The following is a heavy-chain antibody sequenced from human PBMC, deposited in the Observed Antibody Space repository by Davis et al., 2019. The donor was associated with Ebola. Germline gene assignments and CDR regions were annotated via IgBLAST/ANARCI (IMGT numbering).Heavy chain of an antibody. Sequence: GGSLRLSCAASGFTFSTYSMSWVRQAPGKALEWVSSISSDSDYIYYADSAKGRFTISRDNAKNSLFLQMNSLRAEDTAVYYCAKVIDSSAWYGYALDVWGQGTTVTVSS. J-gene: IGHJ6*02. CDR2: ISSDSDYI. D-gene: IGHD6-13*01. V-gene: IGHV3-21*01. CDR3: AKVIDSSAWYGYALDV. CDR1: GFTFSTYS.